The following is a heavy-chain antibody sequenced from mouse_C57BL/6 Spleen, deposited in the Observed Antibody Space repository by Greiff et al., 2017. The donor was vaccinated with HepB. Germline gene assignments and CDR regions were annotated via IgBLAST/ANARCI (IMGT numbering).Heavy chain of an antibody. V-gene: IGHV1-76*01. J-gene: IGHJ2*01. D-gene: IGHD1-1*01. CDR3: ARCDGSPYFDY. CDR2: IYPGSGNT. CDR1: GYTFTDYY. Sequence: QVQLQQSGAELVRPGASVKLSCKASGYTFTDYYINWVKQRPGQGLEWIARIYPGSGNTYYNEKFKGKATLTAEKSSSTAYMQLSSLTSEDSAVYFCARCDGSPYFDYWGQGTTLTVSS.